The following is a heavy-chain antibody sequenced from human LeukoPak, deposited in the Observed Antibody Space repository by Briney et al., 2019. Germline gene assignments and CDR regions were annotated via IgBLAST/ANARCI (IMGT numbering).Heavy chain of an antibody. CDR2: ISITGSS. CDR1: VFSISTYY. V-gene: IGHV4-4*07. Sequence: PSETLSLTCTVSVFSISTYYWSWIRQPAGKGLEWIGRISITGSSNHNPSLRRRLTMSVDTSKNQFFLKLTSVTAADTAVYYCARVAVAGTGPDYFYYYIDVWGKGTTVTVSS. D-gene: IGHD6-19*01. CDR3: ARVAVAGTGPDYFYYYIDV. J-gene: IGHJ6*03.